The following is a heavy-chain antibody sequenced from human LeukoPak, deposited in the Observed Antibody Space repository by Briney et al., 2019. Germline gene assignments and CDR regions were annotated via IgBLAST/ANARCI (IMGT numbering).Heavy chain of an antibody. CDR3: ARRWPYCSGGSGYWYFDL. J-gene: IGHJ2*01. CDR2: INHSGST. CDR1: GGSFSGYY. V-gene: IGHV4-34*01. Sequence: SGTLSLTCAVYGGSFSGYYWSWLRQPPGKGLEWIGEINHSGSTNFNPSLKSRGTISLDTSENQFSLKLSSVTAADTAVYYCARRWPYCSGGSGYWYFDLWGGGTLVTVSS. D-gene: IGHD2-15*01.